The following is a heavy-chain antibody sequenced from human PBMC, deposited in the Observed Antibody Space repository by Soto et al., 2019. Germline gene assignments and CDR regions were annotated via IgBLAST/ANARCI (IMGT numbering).Heavy chain of an antibody. V-gene: IGHV1-69*12. J-gene: IGHJ6*02. CDR2: IIPIFGTA. CDR1: GGTFSSYA. CDR3: ASHSGWNYYYGMDV. D-gene: IGHD3-22*01. Sequence: QVQLVQSGAEVKKPGSSVKVSCKASGGTFSSYAISWVRQAPGQGLEWMGGIIPIFGTANYAQKFQGRVQIPADEPTSTAYRERSSLRCEDTAVYYCASHSGWNYYYGMDVWGQGTTVTAPS.